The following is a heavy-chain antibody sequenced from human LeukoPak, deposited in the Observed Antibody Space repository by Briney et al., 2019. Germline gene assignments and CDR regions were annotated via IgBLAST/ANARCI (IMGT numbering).Heavy chain of an antibody. Sequence: GESLKISCRGSGYSFTTYWIGWVRQMPGKGLEWMGIIYPGDSDTRYTPSFQGQVTMSADKSINTAYLQWSSLKASDTAMYYCARQGGNAFDIWGQGTMVTVSS. J-gene: IGHJ3*02. CDR1: GYSFTTYW. CDR2: IYPGDSDT. V-gene: IGHV5-51*01. CDR3: ARQGGNAFDI.